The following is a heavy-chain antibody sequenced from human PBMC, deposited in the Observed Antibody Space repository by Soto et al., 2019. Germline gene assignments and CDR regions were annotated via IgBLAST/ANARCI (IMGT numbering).Heavy chain of an antibody. CDR1: GFTFRNYG. V-gene: IGHV3-33*01. J-gene: IGHJ4*02. Sequence: QVQLVESGGGVVQPARSLSLSCAASGFTFRNYGMHWVLQAPGKRVESVAVIWYDGSRDFYADSVRGRFTISRDSSNLYLQMDRLGVDDTAIYYCARDQLDRLKPQETRFFHSWGQGTLINV. CDR3: ARDQLDRLKPQETRFFHS. CDR2: IWYDGSRD. D-gene: IGHD3-3*01.